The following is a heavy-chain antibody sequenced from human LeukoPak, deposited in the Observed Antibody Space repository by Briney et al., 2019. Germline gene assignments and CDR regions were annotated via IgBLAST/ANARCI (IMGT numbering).Heavy chain of an antibody. Sequence: SETLSLTCTVSGGSISSSSYYWGWIRQPPGKGLEWIGEIYHSGSINYNPSLKSRVTISIDKSKSQFSLRLSSVTAADSAVYYCAKEGGGAFHIWGQGTMVTVSS. D-gene: IGHD2-15*01. J-gene: IGHJ3*02. CDR2: IYHSGSI. V-gene: IGHV4-39*07. CDR1: GGSISSSSYY. CDR3: AKEGGGAFHI.